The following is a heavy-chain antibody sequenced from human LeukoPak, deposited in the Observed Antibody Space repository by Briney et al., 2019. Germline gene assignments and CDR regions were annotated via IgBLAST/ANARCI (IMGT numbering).Heavy chain of an antibody. CDR2: MHHSGST. V-gene: IGHV4-38-2*02. J-gene: IGHJ4*02. Sequence: PSETLSLTCAVSGYSISSDYHWGWIRQPPGKGLEWIGAMHHSGSTYYNPSLKSRVTISVDTSKNQASLKLNSVTAADTAVYYCARDRSYYTFDYWGQGTLVIVSA. D-gene: IGHD3-10*01. CDR1: GYSISSDYH. CDR3: ARDRSYYTFDY.